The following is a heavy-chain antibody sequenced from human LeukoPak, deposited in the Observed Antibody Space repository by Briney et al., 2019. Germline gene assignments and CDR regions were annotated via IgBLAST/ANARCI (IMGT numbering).Heavy chain of an antibody. Sequence: PSQTLSLTCTVSGGSISSGGYYWSWIRQHPGKGLEWIGYIYYSGSTYYNPSLKSRVTISVDTSKNQFSLKLTSVTAADTAVYYCARVPMGELLIDYWGQGTLVTVSS. D-gene: IGHD1-26*01. J-gene: IGHJ4*02. CDR2: IYYSGST. CDR1: GGSISSGGYY. CDR3: ARVPMGELLIDY. V-gene: IGHV4-31*03.